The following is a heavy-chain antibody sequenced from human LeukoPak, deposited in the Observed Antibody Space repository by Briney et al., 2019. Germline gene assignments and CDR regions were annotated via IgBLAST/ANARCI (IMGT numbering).Heavy chain of an antibody. V-gene: IGHV1-69*04. CDR3: ARQDYGGNAPSFDY. J-gene: IGHJ4*02. Sequence: ASVKVSCKASGGTFSSYAISWVRQAPGQGLEWMGRIIPILGIANYAQKFQGRVTITADKPTSTAYMELSSLRSEDTAVYYCARQDYGGNAPSFDYWGQGTLVTVSS. CDR2: IIPILGIA. D-gene: IGHD4-23*01. CDR1: GGTFSSYA.